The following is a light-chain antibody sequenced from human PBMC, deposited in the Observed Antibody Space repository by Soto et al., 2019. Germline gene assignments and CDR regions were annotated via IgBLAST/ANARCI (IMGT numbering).Light chain of an antibody. CDR2: RND. CDR1: SSNIGSNY. Sequence: QAVVTQPPSASGTPGQRVTISCSGSSSNIGSNYVYWYQQLPGSAPKLLNYRNDQRPSGVPDRFSASKSGTAASLAISGLRSEDEADYHCAAWDDSLSAVVFGGGTQLTVL. V-gene: IGLV1-47*01. J-gene: IGLJ7*01. CDR3: AAWDDSLSAVV.